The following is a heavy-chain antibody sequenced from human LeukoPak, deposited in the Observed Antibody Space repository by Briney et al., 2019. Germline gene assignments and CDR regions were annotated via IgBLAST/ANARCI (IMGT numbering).Heavy chain of an antibody. CDR1: GGPISSYY. D-gene: IGHD4-17*01. J-gene: IGHJ4*02. CDR2: IYYSGST. CDR3: ASFTVTTPF. V-gene: IGHV4-59*01. Sequence: PSETLSLTCTVSGGPISSYYWSWIRQPPGKGLEWIGYIYYSGSTNYNPSLKSRVTISVDTSKNQFSLKLSSVTAADTAVYYCASFTVTTPFWGQGTLVTVSS.